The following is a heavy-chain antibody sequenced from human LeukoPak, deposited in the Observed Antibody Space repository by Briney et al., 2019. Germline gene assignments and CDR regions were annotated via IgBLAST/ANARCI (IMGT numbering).Heavy chain of an antibody. CDR2: IYYNGNS. J-gene: IGHJ3*02. D-gene: IGHD3-3*01. CDR3: ARRPGSGGHLATFDI. V-gene: IGHV4-39*01. CDR1: GGSISISSYY. Sequence: PSETLSLTCIVSGGSISISSYYWAWIRQPPGKGLEWIGTIYYNGNSYYNPSLKSRVTISVDPSKNQFSLKLSSVTAADTAVYYCARRPGSGGHLATFDIWGQGTMVSVSS.